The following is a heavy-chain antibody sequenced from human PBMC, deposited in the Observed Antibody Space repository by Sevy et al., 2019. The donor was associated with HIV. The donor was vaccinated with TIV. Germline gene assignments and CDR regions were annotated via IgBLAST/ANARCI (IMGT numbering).Heavy chain of an antibody. D-gene: IGHD2-2*01. V-gene: IGHV1-18*01. J-gene: IGHJ4*02. CDR3: ARDKPEGVVIIPGSMWGGVDY. CDR1: GYTFKTYG. CDR2: ISAYSGDT. Sequence: ASVKVSCKTFGYTFKTYGISWVRQAPGQGLEWMGWISAYSGDTNFAQKFQGRVTRTTDTSTSTAYMELGSLRSDDTAVYFCARDKPEGVVIIPGSMWGGVDYWGQGTVVTVSS.